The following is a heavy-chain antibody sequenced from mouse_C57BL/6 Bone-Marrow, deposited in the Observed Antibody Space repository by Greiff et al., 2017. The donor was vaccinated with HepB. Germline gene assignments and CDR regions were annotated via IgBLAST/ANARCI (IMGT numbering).Heavy chain of an antibody. D-gene: IGHD1-1*01. CDR1: GYTFTSYN. CDR2: IYPGNGDT. Sequence: LQQSGAELVRPGASVKMSCKASGYTFTSYNMHWVKQTPRQGLEWIGAIYPGNGDTSYNQKFKGKATLTVDKSSRTAYMQLSSLTSEDSAVYFCARLVYYGSSSYYFDYWGQGTTLTVSS. V-gene: IGHV1-12*01. J-gene: IGHJ2*01. CDR3: ARLVYYGSSSYYFDY.